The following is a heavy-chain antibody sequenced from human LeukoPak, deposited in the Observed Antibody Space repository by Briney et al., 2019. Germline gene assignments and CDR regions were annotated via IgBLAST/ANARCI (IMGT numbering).Heavy chain of an antibody. CDR2: IYPGDSDT. CDR3: ARHAKFSSSWYLSNWFDP. V-gene: IGHV5-51*01. Sequence: GESLKISCKASGYTFTNYWIGWVRQMPGKGLEWMGIIYPGDSDTRYSPSFRGQVIISADKSIRTAYLQWTSLKASDTAMYYCARHAKFSSSWYLSNWFDPWGQGTLVTVSS. J-gene: IGHJ5*02. D-gene: IGHD6-13*01. CDR1: GYTFTNYW.